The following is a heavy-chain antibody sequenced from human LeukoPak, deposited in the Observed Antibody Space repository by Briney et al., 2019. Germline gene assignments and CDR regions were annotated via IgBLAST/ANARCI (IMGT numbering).Heavy chain of an antibody. Sequence: GGSLRLSCAASGFTFSSCGMHWVRQAPGKGLEWVANIKHDGSEKNYVDSVKGRFTISRDNAKNSLYLQMNSLRAEDTAVYYCATPLDYYDRSDSHQGGDWGQGTLVTVSS. V-gene: IGHV3-7*03. D-gene: IGHD3-22*01. CDR2: IKHDGSEK. CDR3: ATPLDYYDRSDSHQGGD. J-gene: IGHJ4*02. CDR1: GFTFSSCG.